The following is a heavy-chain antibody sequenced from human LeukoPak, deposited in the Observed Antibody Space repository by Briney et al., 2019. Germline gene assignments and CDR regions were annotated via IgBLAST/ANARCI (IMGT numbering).Heavy chain of an antibody. CDR3: ARTEAAAGNYADCYMDV. V-gene: IGHV4-59*01. D-gene: IGHD6-13*01. J-gene: IGHJ6*03. CDR2: IYNSRNT. CDR1: AGSISVYY. Sequence: SETLSLTCTVSAGSISVYYWSWIRQPPGKGLEWIGYIYNSRNTNYNPSLKSRVTISVDTSKNQFSLKLSSVTAADTAVYYCARTEAAAGNYADCYMDVWGKGTTVTVSS.